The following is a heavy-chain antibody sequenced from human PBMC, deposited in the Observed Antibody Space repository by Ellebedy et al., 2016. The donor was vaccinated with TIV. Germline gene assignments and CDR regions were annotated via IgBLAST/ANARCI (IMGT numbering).Heavy chain of an antibody. J-gene: IGHJ6*02. CDR1: GGSMKNYY. Sequence: MPSETLSLTCTVSGGSMKNYYWTWIRQPPGKGLEWLGKIFYSGSTNYNPSLKSRITISGDTSKNQFSLKLSPVTAADTAVYYCASSLTMLRGGMDVWGQGTTVTVSS. V-gene: IGHV4-59*01. CDR3: ASSLTMLRGGMDV. D-gene: IGHD3-10*01. CDR2: IFYSGST.